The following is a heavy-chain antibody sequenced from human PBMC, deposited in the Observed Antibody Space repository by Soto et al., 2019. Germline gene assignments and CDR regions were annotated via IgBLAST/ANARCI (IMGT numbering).Heavy chain of an antibody. CDR3: VRDGWPGLDA. CDR2: IRGGASDK. CDR1: GFMCSAYW. D-gene: IGHD3-10*01. J-gene: IGHJ5*02. Sequence: EVQLVESGGRMVQPGGSLRLSCAASGFMCSAYWMSWVRQNPGKGLEWVATIRGGASDKFYVDSVKGRFTISRDDSKNTLSLQMDSLSGEDTAVYYCVRDGWPGLDAWGQGTLLSVSS. V-gene: IGHV3-7*01.